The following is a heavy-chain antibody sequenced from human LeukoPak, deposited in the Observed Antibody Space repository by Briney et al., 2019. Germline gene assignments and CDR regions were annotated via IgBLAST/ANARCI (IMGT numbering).Heavy chain of an antibody. CDR3: ARGGTMVRGIDY. Sequence: GGSLRLSCAASGFTFSSYGMHWVRQAPGKGLERVAVIWYDGSNKYYADSVKGRFTISRDNSKNTLYLQMNSLRAEDTAVYYCARGGTMVRGIDYWGQGTLVTVSS. V-gene: IGHV3-33*01. D-gene: IGHD3-10*01. CDR1: GFTFSSYG. CDR2: IWYDGSNK. J-gene: IGHJ4*02.